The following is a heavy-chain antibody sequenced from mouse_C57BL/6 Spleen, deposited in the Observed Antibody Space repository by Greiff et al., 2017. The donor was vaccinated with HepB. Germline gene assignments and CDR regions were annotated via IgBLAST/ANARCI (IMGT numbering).Heavy chain of an antibody. J-gene: IGHJ1*03. CDR3: ARGYYYGSTHWYFDV. D-gene: IGHD1-1*01. Sequence: EVKLMESGPGLVKPSQSLSLTCSVTGYSITSGYYWNWIRQFPGNKLEWMGYISYDGSNNYNPSLKNRISITRDTSKNQFFLKLNSVTTEDTATYYCARGYYYGSTHWYFDVWGTGTTVTVSS. CDR2: ISYDGSN. V-gene: IGHV3-6*01. CDR1: GYSITSGYY.